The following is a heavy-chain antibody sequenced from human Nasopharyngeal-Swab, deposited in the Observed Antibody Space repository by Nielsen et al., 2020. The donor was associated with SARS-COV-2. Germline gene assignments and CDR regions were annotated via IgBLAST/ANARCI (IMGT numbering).Heavy chain of an antibody. V-gene: IGHV3-73*01. D-gene: IGHD4/OR15-4a*01. J-gene: IGHJ4*02. CDR3: TTDYYFDY. CDR2: IGDKAHNYAT. CDR1: GFTFSSYS. Sequence: GESLKISCAASGFTFSSYSMNWVRQASGKGLEWVGRIGDKAHNYATTYAASVKGRFTISRDDSKNTAFLQMDSLNTEDTALYYCTTDYYFDYWGQGTLVTVSS.